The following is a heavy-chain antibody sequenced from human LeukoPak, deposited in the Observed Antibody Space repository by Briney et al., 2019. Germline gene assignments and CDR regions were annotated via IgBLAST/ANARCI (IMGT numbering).Heavy chain of an antibody. CDR3: ASIAVAGTSRSYYYYMDV. CDR2: ISSSSSYI. V-gene: IGHV3-21*01. D-gene: IGHD6-19*01. Sequence: PGGSLRLSCAASGFTFSSYSMNWVRQAPGKGLEWVSSISSSSSYIYYADSVKGRFTISRDNAKNSLYLQMNSLRAEDTAVYYRASIAVAGTSRSYYYYMDVWGKGTTVTVSS. J-gene: IGHJ6*03. CDR1: GFTFSSYS.